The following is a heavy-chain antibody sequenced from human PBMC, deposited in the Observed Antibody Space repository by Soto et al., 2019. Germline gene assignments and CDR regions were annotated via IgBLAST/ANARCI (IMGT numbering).Heavy chain of an antibody. CDR3: ARILTASDAFDI. CDR2: IYWNDDK. Sequence: SGPTLVNPTQTLTLTCTFSGLSLSTSGVGVGWIRQPPGKALDWLALIYWNDDKRYSPSLKSRLTITKDTSKNQVVLTMINMDPVDTATYYCARILTASDAFDIWVQGTMVTVSS. CDR1: GLSLSTSGVG. J-gene: IGHJ3*02. V-gene: IGHV2-5*01. D-gene: IGHD3-9*01.